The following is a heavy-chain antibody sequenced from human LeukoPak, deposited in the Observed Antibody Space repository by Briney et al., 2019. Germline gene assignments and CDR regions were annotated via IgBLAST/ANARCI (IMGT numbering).Heavy chain of an antibody. CDR2: INPNSGGT. J-gene: IGHJ5*02. V-gene: IGHV1-2*02. CDR3: AREGGSNYGNWFDP. D-gene: IGHD4-11*01. Sequence: ASVKVSCKASGYTFTGYYMHWVRQAPGQGLEWMGWINPNSGGTNYAQKFQGRVTMTRDTSISTAYMELSRLRSDDAAVYYCAREGGSNYGNWFDPWGQGTLVTVSS. CDR1: GYTFTGYY.